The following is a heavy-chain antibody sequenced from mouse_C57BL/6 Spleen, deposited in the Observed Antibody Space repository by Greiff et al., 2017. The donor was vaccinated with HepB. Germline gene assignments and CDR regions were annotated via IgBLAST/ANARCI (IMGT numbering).Heavy chain of an antibody. CDR1: GYTFTNYW. CDR2: IYPGGGYT. D-gene: IGHD1-1*01. Sequence: QVQLKESGAELVRPGTSVKMSCKASGYTFTNYWIGWAKQRPGHGLEWIGDIYPGGGYTNYNEKFKGKATLTADKSSSTAYMQFSSLTSEDSAIYYCARYYYGSSHYFDYWGQGTTLTVSS. J-gene: IGHJ2*01. CDR3: ARYYYGSSHYFDY. V-gene: IGHV1-63*01.